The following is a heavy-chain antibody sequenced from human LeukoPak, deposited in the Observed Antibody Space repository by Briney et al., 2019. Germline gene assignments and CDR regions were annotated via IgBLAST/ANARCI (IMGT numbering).Heavy chain of an antibody. CDR2: IYTSGST. J-gene: IGHJ3*02. CDR3: ARSLYGLDASDI. V-gene: IGHV4-61*09. D-gene: IGHD2-2*02. CDR1: GGSINSDRYY. Sequence: SQTLSLTCTVSGGSINSDRYYWNWIPQPAGKGLVWIGHIYTSGSTNYNPSLKSRVTISMNRSKNQFSVKLSSVTATDTAVYYCARSLYGLDASDIWGQGIMVTVSS.